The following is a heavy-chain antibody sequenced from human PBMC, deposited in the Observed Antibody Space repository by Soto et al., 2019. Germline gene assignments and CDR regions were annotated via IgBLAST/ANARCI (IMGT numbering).Heavy chain of an antibody. J-gene: IGHJ4*02. CDR2: INGGNGNT. CDR1: GYTFTSYF. Sequence: QVQLVQSGAEEEKPGASVKLSCKASGYTFTSYFMHWVRQAPGQRLEWMGWINGGNGNTKYSQKFQGRVTITRDTSASTAYMELSSLRSEDTAVYYCARSLDYWGQGTLVTVSS. V-gene: IGHV1-3*05. CDR3: ARSLDY.